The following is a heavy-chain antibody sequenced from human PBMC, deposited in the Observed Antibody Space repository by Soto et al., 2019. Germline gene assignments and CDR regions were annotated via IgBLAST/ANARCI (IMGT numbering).Heavy chain of an antibody. Sequence: QVHLVESGGGVVQPGRSLTLSCTASGFAFSNYGIHWDRQAPGRGLEWVAVIWSDGTKKFYAGSVRGRFTISRDNSKNTIYLQMNSLRAEDTAVYYCARDWWEEPAGKETVSQFDYWGQGTLVTVSS. V-gene: IGHV3-33*01. CDR1: GFAFSNYG. D-gene: IGHD6-13*01. CDR3: ARDWWEEPAGKETVSQFDY. CDR2: IWSDGTKK. J-gene: IGHJ4*02.